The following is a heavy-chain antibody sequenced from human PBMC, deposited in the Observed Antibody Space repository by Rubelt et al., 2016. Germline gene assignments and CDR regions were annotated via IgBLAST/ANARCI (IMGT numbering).Heavy chain of an antibody. CDR2: IYYSGST. CDR3: ARDFGIAARPADY. D-gene: IGHD6-6*01. V-gene: IGHV4-61*01. Sequence: RGSYYWSWIRQPPGKGLEWIGYIYYSGSTNYNPSLKSRVTISVDTSKNQFSLKLSSVTAADTAVYYCARDFGIAARPADYWGQGTLVTVSS. CDR1: RGSYY. J-gene: IGHJ4*02.